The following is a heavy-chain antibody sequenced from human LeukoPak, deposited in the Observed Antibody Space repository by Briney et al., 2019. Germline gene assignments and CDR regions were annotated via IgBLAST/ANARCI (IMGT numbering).Heavy chain of an antibody. D-gene: IGHD1/OR15-1a*01. CDR2: IWYDGSNK. CDR1: GFTFSSYG. Sequence: GGSLRLSRAASGFTFSSYGMHWVRQAPGKGLEWVAVIWYDGSNKYYADSVKGRFTISRDNAKNTLYLQVNSLRVEDTAVYYCARRTSYYFPYWGQGTLVTVSS. J-gene: IGHJ4*02. CDR3: ARRTSYYFPY. V-gene: IGHV3-33*01.